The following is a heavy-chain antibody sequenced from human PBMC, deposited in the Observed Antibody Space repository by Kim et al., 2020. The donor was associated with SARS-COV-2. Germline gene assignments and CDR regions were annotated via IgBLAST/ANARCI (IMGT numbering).Heavy chain of an antibody. CDR3: ARFSVMTPPVDY. CDR2: INPNSGGT. D-gene: IGHD2-21*02. Sequence: ASVKVSCKTSGYTFSDYYMHWVRQAPGQGHEWMGWINPNSGGTNYAQKFQGRVTMTRDTSISTVYMELSRLRSDDTALYYCARFSVMTPPVDYWGQGTLVTVSS. V-gene: IGHV1-2*02. J-gene: IGHJ4*02. CDR1: GYTFSDYY.